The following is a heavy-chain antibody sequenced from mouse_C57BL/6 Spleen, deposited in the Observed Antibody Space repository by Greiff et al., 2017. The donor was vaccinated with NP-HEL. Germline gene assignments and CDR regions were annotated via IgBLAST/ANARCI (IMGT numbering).Heavy chain of an antibody. CDR3: AREGLPGAMDY. Sequence: QVQLQQSGPELVKPGASVKISCKASGYSFTSYYIHWVKQRPGKGLEWIGWIYPGSGNTKYNEKFKGKATLTADTSSSTAYMQLSSLTSEDSAVYYCAREGLPGAMDYWGQGTSVTVSS. CDR1: GYSFTSYY. V-gene: IGHV1-66*01. J-gene: IGHJ4*01. CDR2: IYPGSGNT.